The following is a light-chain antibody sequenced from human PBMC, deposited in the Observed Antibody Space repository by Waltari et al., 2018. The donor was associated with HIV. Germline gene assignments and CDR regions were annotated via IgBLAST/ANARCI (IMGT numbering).Light chain of an antibody. Sequence: QSVLTQPASVSGSPGQSIPISCTGTSSDIGGYNYVPWYQQHPGKAPKLMIYEVSTRPSGVSNRFSVSKSGNTASLTISGLQAEDEADYYCSSYTSSSTVIFGGGTKLAVL. CDR2: EVS. V-gene: IGLV2-14*01. J-gene: IGLJ2*01. CDR3: SSYTSSSTVI. CDR1: SSDIGGYNY.